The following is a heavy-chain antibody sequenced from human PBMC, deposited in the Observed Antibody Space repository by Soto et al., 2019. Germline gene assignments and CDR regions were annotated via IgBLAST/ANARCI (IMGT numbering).Heavy chain of an antibody. J-gene: IGHJ4*02. CDR3: ASSSWY. CDR1: GFTLSSYW. CDR2: INSDGRST. D-gene: IGHD6-13*01. Sequence: EVQLVESGGELVQPGGSLRLSCAASGFTLSSYWMHWVRQAPGKGLVWVSRINSDGRSTSYADSVKGRFTISRDNAKXXXXXXXXXXXXXXXXXXXXASSSWYWGQGTLVTVSS. V-gene: IGHV3-74*01.